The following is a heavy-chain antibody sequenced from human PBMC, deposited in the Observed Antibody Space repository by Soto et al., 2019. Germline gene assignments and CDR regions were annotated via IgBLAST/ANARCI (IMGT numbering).Heavy chain of an antibody. CDR3: AKFGMATTKRSPPYYIDY. J-gene: IGHJ4*02. V-gene: IGHV3-23*01. D-gene: IGHD1-1*01. CDR2: ISGSGGGT. CDR1: GFTFSSYA. Sequence: PGGSLRLSCAASGFTFSSYAMSWVRQAPGKGLEWVSSISGSGGGTYYADSVKGRFTFSRDNSKNTLYLQMNSLRAEDTAVYYCAKFGMATTKRSPPYYIDYWGQRALVTVSS.